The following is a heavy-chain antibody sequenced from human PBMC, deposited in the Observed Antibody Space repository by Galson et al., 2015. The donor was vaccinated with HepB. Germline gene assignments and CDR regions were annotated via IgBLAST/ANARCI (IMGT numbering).Heavy chain of an antibody. V-gene: IGHV1-2*02. D-gene: IGHD3-16*01. CDR1: GYTFSDYY. Sequence: QSGAEVKKPGESLRISCKASGYTFSDYYMHWVRQAPGQGLEWMGWIHPNSGSTSYAQKFQGRVTISRDTSMSTAYMEVSSLRSDDTAVYYCVRMDDYVWLNGMDVWGQG. CDR3: VRMDDYVWLNGMDV. J-gene: IGHJ6*02. CDR2: IHPNSGST.